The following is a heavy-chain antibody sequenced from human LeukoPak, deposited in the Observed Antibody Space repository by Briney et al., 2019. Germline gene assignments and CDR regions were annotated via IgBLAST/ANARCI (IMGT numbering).Heavy chain of an antibody. D-gene: IGHD3-3*01. CDR3: ARGYSYYDFWSGWGGGMDV. V-gene: IGHV3-53*01. Sequence: GGSLGLSCAASGFTVSSNYMSWVRQAPGKGLEWVSVIYSGGSTYYADSEKGRFTISRDNSKNTLYLQMNSLRAEDTAVYYCARGYSYYDFWSGWGGGMDVWGQGTTVTVSS. CDR1: GFTVSSNY. CDR2: IYSGGST. J-gene: IGHJ6*02.